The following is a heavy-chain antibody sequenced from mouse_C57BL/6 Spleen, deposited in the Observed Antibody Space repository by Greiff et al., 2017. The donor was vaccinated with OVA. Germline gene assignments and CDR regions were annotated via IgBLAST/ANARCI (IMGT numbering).Heavy chain of an antibody. J-gene: IGHJ2*01. CDR3: ARVNCSSFEYFDY. CDR1: GYAFSSSW. CDR2: IYPGDGDT. D-gene: IGHD1-1*01. Sequence: QVQLQQSGPELVKPGASVKISCKASGYAFSSSWMNWVKQRPGKGLEWIGRIYPGDGDTNYNGKFKGKATLTADKSSSTAYMQLSSLTSEDSAVYFCARVNCSSFEYFDYWGQGTTLTVSS. V-gene: IGHV1-82*01.